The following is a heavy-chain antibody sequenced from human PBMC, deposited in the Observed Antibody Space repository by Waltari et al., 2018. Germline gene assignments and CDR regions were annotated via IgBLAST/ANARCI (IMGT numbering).Heavy chain of an antibody. Sequence: QVQLQESGPGLVKPSQTLSLTCTVSGGSISRGGYYWSWLRPHPGKGLEWIGYIYYSGSTYYNPSLKSRVTISVDTSKNQFSLKLSSVTAADTAVYYCARGRYDILTGYYYFDYWGQGTLVTVSS. CDR1: GGSISRGGYY. J-gene: IGHJ4*02. CDR3: ARGRYDILTGYYYFDY. V-gene: IGHV4-31*03. D-gene: IGHD3-9*01. CDR2: IYYSGST.